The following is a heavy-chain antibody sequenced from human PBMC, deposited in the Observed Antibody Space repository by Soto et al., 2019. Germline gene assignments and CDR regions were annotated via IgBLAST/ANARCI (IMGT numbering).Heavy chain of an antibody. V-gene: IGHV3-23*01. J-gene: IGHJ3*01. CDR3: ARPYGGKIGDALDL. D-gene: IGHD2-15*01. CDR2: ISDSAHSA. Sequence: EVQLLESGGDLVEPGGSLRLSCEASGFTLSIYAMTWVRQVAGKGLEWISTISDSAHSAYYADSVKGRFTISRDNSKDTLYLHMSSLRAEDTAVYYCARPYGGKIGDALDLWGQVTEVTVSS. CDR1: GFTLSIYA.